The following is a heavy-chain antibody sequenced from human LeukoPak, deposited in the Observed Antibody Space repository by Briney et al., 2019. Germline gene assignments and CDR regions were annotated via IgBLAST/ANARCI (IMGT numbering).Heavy chain of an antibody. CDR1: GYSISSGYY. CDR3: SRAPFSNPEF. V-gene: IGHV4-61*01. D-gene: IGHD4-11*01. CDR2: ISYNGNT. J-gene: IGHJ4*02. Sequence: SETLSLTCTVSGYSISSGYYWGWIRQPPGKGLEWIGYISYNGNTNYNPSLKSRVTISIDTSKNQFSLRLSSVTAADTAVYYCSRAPFSNPEFWGQGTLVTVSS.